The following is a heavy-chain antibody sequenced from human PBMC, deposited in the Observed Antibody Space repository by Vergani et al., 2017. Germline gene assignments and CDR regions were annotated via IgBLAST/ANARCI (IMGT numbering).Heavy chain of an antibody. CDR1: GGSFSGYY. CDR3: ARFYYGGPFDY. CDR2: INHSGST. Sequence: QVQLQQWGAGLLKPSETLSLTCAVYGGSFSGYYWSWIRQPPGKGLEWIGEINHSGSTNYNPSLKSRVTISVDTSKNQFSLKLSSVTAADTAVYYCARFYYGGPFDYWGQGTLVTVSS. J-gene: IGHJ4*02. D-gene: IGHD4-23*01. V-gene: IGHV4-34*01.